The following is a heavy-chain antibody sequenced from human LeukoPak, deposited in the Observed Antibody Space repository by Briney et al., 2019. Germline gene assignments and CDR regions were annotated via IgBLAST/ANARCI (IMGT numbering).Heavy chain of an antibody. D-gene: IGHD3-22*01. CDR2: IKQDGSEK. Sequence: PGGSLRLSCAASGFIFTNYEMNWVRQAPGKGLEWVVNIKQDGSEKYYADSGKGRFTISRDNAKNSLYLQMNSLRADDTAVYYCARGKPSYYYDSSAYFYNGAFDIWGQGTMVTVSS. CDR3: ARGKPSYYYDSSAYFYNGAFDI. V-gene: IGHV3-7*01. CDR1: GFIFTNYE. J-gene: IGHJ3*02.